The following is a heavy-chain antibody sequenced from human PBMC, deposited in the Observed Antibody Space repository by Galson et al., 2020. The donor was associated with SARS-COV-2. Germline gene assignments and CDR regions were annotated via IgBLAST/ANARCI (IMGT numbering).Heavy chain of an antibody. D-gene: IGHD3-9*01. J-gene: IGHJ3*02. CDR3: ARVGSSIIWTGYGYDAFDI. Sequence: GGSLRLSCEASGFTFSNNWMTWVRQAPGKGLEWVAKIDQGGTDEYYVDSVKGRFTISRDNAKNSLYLQMNSVRAEDTAVYYCARVGSSIIWTGYGYDAFDIWGQGTMVTVSS. CDR1: GFTFSNNW. V-gene: IGHV3-7*03. CDR2: IDQGGTDE.